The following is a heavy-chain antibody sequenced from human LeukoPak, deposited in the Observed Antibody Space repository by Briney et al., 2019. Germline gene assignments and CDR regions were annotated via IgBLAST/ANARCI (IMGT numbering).Heavy chain of an antibody. D-gene: IGHD6-6*01. CDR2: ISGSGGST. CDR1: GFTFSSYA. Sequence: GGSLRLSCAAPGFTFSSYAMSWVRQAPGKGLEWVSAISGSGGSTYYADSVKGRFTISRDNSKNTLYLQMNSLRAEDTAVYYCAKDLAARPYGMDVWGQGTTVTVSS. V-gene: IGHV3-23*01. CDR3: AKDLAARPYGMDV. J-gene: IGHJ6*02.